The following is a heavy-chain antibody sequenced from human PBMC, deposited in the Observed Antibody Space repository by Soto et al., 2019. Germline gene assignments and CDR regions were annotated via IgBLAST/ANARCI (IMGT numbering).Heavy chain of an antibody. V-gene: IGHV1-69*02. CDR1: GGTFSSYT. Sequence: QVQLVQSGAEVKKPGSSVKVSCKASGGTFSSYTISWVRQAPGQGLEWMGRIIPILGIANYAQKFQGRVTITADKSTSTAYMQLSSLRSEDTAVYYCARGDCSSTSCYGSIWLDPWGQGTLVTVSS. D-gene: IGHD2-2*01. CDR3: ARGDCSSTSCYGSIWLDP. CDR2: IIPILGIA. J-gene: IGHJ5*02.